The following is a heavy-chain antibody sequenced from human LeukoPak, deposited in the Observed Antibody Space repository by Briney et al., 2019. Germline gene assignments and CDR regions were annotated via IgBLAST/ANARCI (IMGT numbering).Heavy chain of an antibody. Sequence: PSETLSLTCNVSGVSISSSSYYWGWIRQPPGKGLEWIGSIYYSGSTNYNPSLKSRVTISVDTSKNQFSLKLSSVTAADTAVYYCARAVVAVAATDYFDYWGQGTLVTVSS. D-gene: IGHD6-19*01. J-gene: IGHJ4*02. CDR2: IYYSGST. V-gene: IGHV4-39*07. CDR1: GVSISSSSYY. CDR3: ARAVVAVAATDYFDY.